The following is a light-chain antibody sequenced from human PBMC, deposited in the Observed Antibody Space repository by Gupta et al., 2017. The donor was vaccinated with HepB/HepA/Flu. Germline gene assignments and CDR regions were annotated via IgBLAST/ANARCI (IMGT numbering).Light chain of an antibody. CDR1: SSNIGSNY. J-gene: IGLJ3*02. V-gene: IGLV1-47*01. CDR3: AAWDDRVSGWV. CDR2: RNN. Sequence: QSVLTQPTSASGTPGQRVAISCSGSSSNIGSNYVYWYQQLPGTAPRLLIYRNNQRPSGVPDRFSGSKSGPSASLAISGLRSEDEVDYFCAAWDDRVSGWVFGGGTKLTVL.